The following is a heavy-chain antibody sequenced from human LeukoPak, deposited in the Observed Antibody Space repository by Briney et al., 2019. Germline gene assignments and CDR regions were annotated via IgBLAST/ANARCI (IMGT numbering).Heavy chain of an antibody. Sequence: GASVKVSCKASGGTFSSYAISWVRQAPGQGLEWMGGIIPIFDTANYAQKFQGRVTITADESTSTAYMELSSLRSEDTAVYYCAREIGSGSHDAFDIWGQGTMVTVSS. CDR2: IIPIFDTA. D-gene: IGHD3-10*01. J-gene: IGHJ3*02. V-gene: IGHV1-69*13. CDR1: GGTFSSYA. CDR3: AREIGSGSHDAFDI.